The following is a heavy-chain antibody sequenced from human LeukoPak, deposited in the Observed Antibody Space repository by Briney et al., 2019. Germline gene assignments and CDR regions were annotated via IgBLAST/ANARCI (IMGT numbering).Heavy chain of an antibody. CDR2: ISYDGSNK. CDR1: GFTFSSYA. J-gene: IGHJ4*02. CDR3: ARGGAY. Sequence: GGSLRLSCAASGFTFSSYAMHWVRQAPGKGLEWVAVISYDGSNKYYADSVKGRFTISRDNSKNMLYLQMNSLRAEDTAVYYCARGGAYWGQGTLVTVSS. V-gene: IGHV3-30*04. D-gene: IGHD4/OR15-4a*01.